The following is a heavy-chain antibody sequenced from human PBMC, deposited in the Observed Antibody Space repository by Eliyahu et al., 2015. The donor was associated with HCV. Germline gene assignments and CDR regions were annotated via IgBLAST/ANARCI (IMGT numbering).Heavy chain of an antibody. J-gene: IGHJ4*02. Sequence: EVQLVESGGGLVQPGRSLRLSCAASGFTFDDYAMHWVRQAPGKGLEWVSGISWNSGSIGYADSVKGRFTISRDNAKNSLYLQMNSLRAEDTALYYCAKDIGSGWYVGFDYWGQGTLVTVSS. CDR2: ISWNSGSI. CDR1: GFTFDDYA. CDR3: AKDIGSGWYVGFDY. V-gene: IGHV3-9*01. D-gene: IGHD6-19*01.